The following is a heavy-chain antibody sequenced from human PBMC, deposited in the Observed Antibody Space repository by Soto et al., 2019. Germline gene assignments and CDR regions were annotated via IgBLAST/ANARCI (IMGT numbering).Heavy chain of an antibody. Sequence: GESLKISCKGSGYTFTSYWIGWVRQMPGKGLEWMGIIYSGDSDTRYSPSFQGQVTISADKSINTAYLQWSSLKASDTAIYYCARSPRGNDCYSVAPFDYWGQGALVTVSS. CDR3: ARSPRGNDCYSVAPFDY. CDR2: IYSGDSDT. CDR1: GYTFTSYW. J-gene: IGHJ4*02. V-gene: IGHV5-51*01. D-gene: IGHD2-21*02.